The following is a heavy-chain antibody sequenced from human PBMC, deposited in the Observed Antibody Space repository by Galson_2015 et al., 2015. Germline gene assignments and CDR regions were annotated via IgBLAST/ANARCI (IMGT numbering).Heavy chain of an antibody. CDR3: ARVDVGVAVIMDV. J-gene: IGHJ6*02. V-gene: IGHV1-18*04. CDR2: ISNYNGKK. Sequence: SVKVPCKASGYVLSDYGISWVRQAPGQGPEWMGWISNYNGKKNARYAEKFQGRVTMTIDTSTSATYMEVMSLRYDDTAVYYCARVDVGVAVIMDVWGQGTTVIVSS. D-gene: IGHD2-8*01. CDR1: GYVLSDYG.